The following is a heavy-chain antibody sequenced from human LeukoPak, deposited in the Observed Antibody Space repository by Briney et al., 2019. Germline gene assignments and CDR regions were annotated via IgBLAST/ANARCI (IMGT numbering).Heavy chain of an antibody. Sequence: GGSLRLPCAASGFTFSSYGMHWVRQAPGEGLEWVAVISYDGSNKYYADSVKGRFTISRDNSKNTLYPQMNSLRAEDTAVYYCAKDFYGDFLYYFDYWGQGALATVSS. V-gene: IGHV3-30*18. CDR3: AKDFYGDFLYYFDY. CDR2: ISYDGSNK. CDR1: GFTFSSYG. D-gene: IGHD4-17*01. J-gene: IGHJ4*02.